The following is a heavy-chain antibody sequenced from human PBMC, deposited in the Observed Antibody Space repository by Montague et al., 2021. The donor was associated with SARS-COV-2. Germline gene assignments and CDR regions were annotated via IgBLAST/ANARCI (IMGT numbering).Heavy chain of an antibody. Sequence: SETLSLTCAVYGGSCSGYYWFWIRQPPGKGLEWIGEINHSGSTNYNPSLKSRVTISVDTSKNQFSLKLSSVTAADTAVSYCARANGYYFDYWGQGTLVTVSS. CDR1: GGSCSGYY. CDR3: ARANGYYFDY. J-gene: IGHJ4*02. D-gene: IGHD2-8*01. CDR2: INHSGST. V-gene: IGHV4-34*01.